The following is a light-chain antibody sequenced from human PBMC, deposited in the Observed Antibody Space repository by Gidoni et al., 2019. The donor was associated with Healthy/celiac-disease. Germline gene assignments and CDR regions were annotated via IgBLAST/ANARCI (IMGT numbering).Light chain of an antibody. CDR2: AAS. CDR3: QQCYSTPQT. V-gene: IGKV1-39*01. CDR1: QSISSY. J-gene: IGKJ1*01. Sequence: DIQMTQYPSSLSASVGGRVTITCRASQSISSYLNWYQQKPGKAPKLLIYAASSLQSGVPSRFSGSGSGTDFTLTISSLQPEDFATYYCQQCYSTPQTFGQGTKVEIK.